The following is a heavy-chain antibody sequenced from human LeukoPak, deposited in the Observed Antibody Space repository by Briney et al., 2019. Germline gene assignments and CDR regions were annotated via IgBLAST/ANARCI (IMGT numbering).Heavy chain of an antibody. Sequence: NPSETLSLTCTGSSGSFRSHYWSWIRQPPGKGLEWIGHVSYSGETNYNPSLKSRVTISVDMSKNQFSLKLTSVTAADTAVYFCARAYYSLFEGDYYYYMDFWGKGTVVTVSS. D-gene: IGHD3-10*01. CDR3: ARAYYSLFEGDYYYYMDF. CDR1: SGSFRSHY. CDR2: VSYSGET. V-gene: IGHV4-59*11. J-gene: IGHJ6*03.